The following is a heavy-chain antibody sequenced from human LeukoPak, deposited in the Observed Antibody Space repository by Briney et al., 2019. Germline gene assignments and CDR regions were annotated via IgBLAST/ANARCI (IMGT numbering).Heavy chain of an antibody. CDR2: IYYSGST. V-gene: IGHV4-59*01. CDR1: GGSISSYY. Sequence: SETLSLTCTVSGGSISSYYWSWIRQPPGKGLEWIGYIYYSGSTNYNPSLKSRVTISVDTSKNQFSLKLSSVTAADTAVYYCCSRTRGYNWFDPWGQGTLVTVSS. CDR3: CSRTRGYNWFDP. J-gene: IGHJ5*02. D-gene: IGHD2-2*01.